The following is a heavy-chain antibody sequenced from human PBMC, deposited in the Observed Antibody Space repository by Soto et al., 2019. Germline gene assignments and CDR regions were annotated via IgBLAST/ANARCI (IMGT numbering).Heavy chain of an antibody. CDR2: IDPSDSYA. J-gene: IGHJ6*02. D-gene: IGHD2-21*02. Sequence: GESLKISCRSFGYRSSSHWISWVRQMPGRGLVWMGKIDPSDSYADYSPSFEGRVTLSAEKSTSTVYLQWNSLKASDTAMYYCASHYTFCGYDCHFSMDVWGLGTSVTVSS. CDR1: GYRSSSHW. V-gene: IGHV5-10-1*01. CDR3: ASHYTFCGYDCHFSMDV.